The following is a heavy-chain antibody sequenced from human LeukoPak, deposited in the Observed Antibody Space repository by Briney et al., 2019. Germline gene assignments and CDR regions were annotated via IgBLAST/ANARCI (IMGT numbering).Heavy chain of an antibody. CDR1: GFTFSSYG. D-gene: IGHD2-21*02. Sequence: GGSLRLSCAASGFTFSSYGMLWVRQAPGKGLEWVAVISYDGSNKYYADSVKGRLTISRDNSKNTLYLQMNSLRAEDTAVYYCVLGPYCGGDCYPGELRYYYYGMDVWGQGTTVTVSS. J-gene: IGHJ6*02. CDR2: ISYDGSNK. V-gene: IGHV3-30*03. CDR3: VLGPYCGGDCYPGELRYYYYGMDV.